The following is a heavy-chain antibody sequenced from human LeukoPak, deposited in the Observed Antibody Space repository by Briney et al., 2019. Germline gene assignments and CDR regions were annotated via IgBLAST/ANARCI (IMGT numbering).Heavy chain of an antibody. CDR3: AQAHGDWYFDL. CDR2: IYSGGST. J-gene: IGHJ2*01. D-gene: IGHD2-8*01. Sequence: PGGSLRLSCVASRFTFSSYAMTWVRQAPGKGLEWVSVIYSGGSTYYADSVKGRFTISRDNSKNTLYLQMNSLRAEDTAVYYCAQAHGDWYFDLWGRGTLVTVSS. V-gene: IGHV3-23*03. CDR1: RFTFSSYA.